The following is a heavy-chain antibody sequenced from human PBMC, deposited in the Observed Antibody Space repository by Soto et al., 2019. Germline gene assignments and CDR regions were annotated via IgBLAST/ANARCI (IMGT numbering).Heavy chain of an antibody. CDR1: GGSMNGYY. J-gene: IGHJ4*02. CDR3: ARSVATPGTNIDF. CDR2: IYFSGST. D-gene: IGHD6-13*01. V-gene: IGHV4-4*09. Sequence: SATLSLTCSVSGGSMNGYYWSWIRQTPGQGLEWLGFIYFSGSTRYNPSLMSRLTISLDKSKRQFSMSLSSVTTADPAVYYCARSVATPGTNIDFWGQGTLVTVSS.